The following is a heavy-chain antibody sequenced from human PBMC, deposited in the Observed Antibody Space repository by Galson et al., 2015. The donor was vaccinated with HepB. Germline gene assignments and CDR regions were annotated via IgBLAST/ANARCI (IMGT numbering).Heavy chain of an antibody. CDR3: VKGPGSAPLRNWFDP. D-gene: IGHD3-16*01. J-gene: IGHJ5*02. CDR2: ISSNGGST. CDR1: GFTFRSYA. V-gene: IGHV3-64D*06. Sequence: SLRLSCAASGFTFRSYAMHWVRQAPGKGLEYVSAISSNGGSTYYADSVKGRFTISRDNSKNTLYLQMSSLRAEYRAVYYCVKGPGSAPLRNWFDPWGQGTLVTVSS.